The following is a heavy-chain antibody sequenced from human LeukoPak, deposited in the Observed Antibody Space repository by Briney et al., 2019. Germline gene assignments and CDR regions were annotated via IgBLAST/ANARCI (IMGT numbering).Heavy chain of an antibody. Sequence: PSQTLSLTCTVSGGSISSSSYSWGWIRQPPGKGLEWIGSVSHSGSINYDPSLKNRVTISVDTSKNQFSLKLSSVTAADTAVYYCWAIVTTIKLDFWGQGTLVTVSS. D-gene: IGHD5-12*01. CDR1: GGSISSSSYS. CDR2: VSHSGSI. V-gene: IGHV4-39*01. CDR3: WAIVTTIKLDF. J-gene: IGHJ4*02.